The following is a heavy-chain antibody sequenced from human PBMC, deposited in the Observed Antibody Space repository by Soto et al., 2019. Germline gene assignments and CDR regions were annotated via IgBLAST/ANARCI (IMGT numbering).Heavy chain of an antibody. V-gene: IGHV1-8*01. CDR1: GYTFTSYD. CDR2: TNPNTGNT. CDR3: ARVHRTYYHGSGSPTPRRSDYYFTLDV. Sequence: QVQLVQSGAEVKKPGASVKVSCKTSGYTFTSYDINWVRQATGQGLEWMGWTNPNTGNTGHAQKFQGRVTMTNNTSIRSAYMVLSRLKSEDTAVYYCARVHRTYYHGSGSPTPRRSDYYFTLDVSGQGTTVTVSS. D-gene: IGHD3-10*01. J-gene: IGHJ6*02.